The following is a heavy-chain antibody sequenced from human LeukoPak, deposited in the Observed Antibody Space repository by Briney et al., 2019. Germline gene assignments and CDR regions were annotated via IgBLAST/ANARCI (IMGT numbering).Heavy chain of an antibody. CDR1: GYTFTGYY. V-gene: IGHV1-2*02. CDR2: INPNSGGT. D-gene: IGHD3-3*01. J-gene: IGHJ3*02. Sequence: ASVKVSCKASGYTFTGYYMHWVRHAPGQGLEWMGWINPNSGGTNYPQKFQGRVTMTRDTSISTAYMELSRLRSDDTAVYHCARDNTPYYTGAFDIWGQGTMVTVSS. CDR3: ARDNTPYYTGAFDI.